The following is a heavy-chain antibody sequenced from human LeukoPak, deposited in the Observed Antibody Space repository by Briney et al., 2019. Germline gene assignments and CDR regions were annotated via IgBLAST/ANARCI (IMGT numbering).Heavy chain of an antibody. V-gene: IGHV7-4-1*02. D-gene: IGHD7-27*01. Sequence: ASAKVSCKASGYTFTTYAMNWVRQAPGQGLEWMGWINTNTGNPTYAQGFTGRFVFSLDTSVSTAYLQISSLKAEDTAVYYCARGHGGLGSYWYLDLWGRGTLVTVSS. J-gene: IGHJ2*01. CDR1: GYTFTTYA. CDR3: ARGHGGLGSYWYLDL. CDR2: INTNTGNP.